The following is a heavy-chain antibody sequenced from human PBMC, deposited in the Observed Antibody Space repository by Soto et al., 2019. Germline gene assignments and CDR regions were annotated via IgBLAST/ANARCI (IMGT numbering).Heavy chain of an antibody. Sequence: GGSLRLSCAATGFTFNIHAMSWVRQAPGKGLEWVAHIWYDGSNTYYADSVKGRFTISRDNSRNTVYLQMNSLRAEDTAVYHCVRDLLGSGGHFDYWGQGTPVTVSS. CDR1: GFTFNIHA. V-gene: IGHV3-33*08. D-gene: IGHD7-27*01. CDR3: VRDLLGSGGHFDY. CDR2: IWYDGSNT. J-gene: IGHJ4*02.